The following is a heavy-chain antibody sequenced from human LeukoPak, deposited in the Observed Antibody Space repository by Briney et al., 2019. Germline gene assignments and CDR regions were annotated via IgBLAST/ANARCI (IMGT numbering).Heavy chain of an antibody. J-gene: IGHJ6*02. CDR3: AKDGYSSGWLSAMDV. V-gene: IGHV3-23*01. CDR2: ISGSGGST. Sequence: PGASLRLSCAASRFTFSSYAMSWVRQAPGKGLEWVSAISGSGGSTYYADSVKGRFTISRDNSKNTLYLQMNSLRAEDTAVYYCAKDGYSSGWLSAMDVWGQGTTATVSS. D-gene: IGHD6-19*01. CDR1: RFTFSSYA.